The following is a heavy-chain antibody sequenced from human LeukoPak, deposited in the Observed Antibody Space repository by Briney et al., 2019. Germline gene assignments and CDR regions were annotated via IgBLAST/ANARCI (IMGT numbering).Heavy chain of an antibody. CDR2: IYIGDTT. D-gene: IGHD3-10*01. J-gene: IGHJ4*02. CDR3: ARGVNYGSKSYFDY. CDR1: GFTVSSNY. V-gene: IGHV3-53*01. Sequence: GGSLRLSCAASGFTVSSNYMIRVRQAPGKGLELVSVIYIGDTTYYADSVKGRFTISRDNSRNTLHLQMNSLRAEDTAVYHCARGVNYGSKSYFDYWGQGSLVTVSS.